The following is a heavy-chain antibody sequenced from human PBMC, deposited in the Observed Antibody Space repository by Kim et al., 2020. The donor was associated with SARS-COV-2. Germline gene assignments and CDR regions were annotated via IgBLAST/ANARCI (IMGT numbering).Heavy chain of an antibody. J-gene: IGHJ4*02. CDR3: AKDKFSS. CDR2: DGSNK. D-gene: IGHD3-3*02. V-gene: IGHV3-30*02. Sequence: DGSNKYQADSVKGRFAISRDKSKNTLYLQMNSLRAEETAVYYCAKDKFSSWGQGTLVTVSS.